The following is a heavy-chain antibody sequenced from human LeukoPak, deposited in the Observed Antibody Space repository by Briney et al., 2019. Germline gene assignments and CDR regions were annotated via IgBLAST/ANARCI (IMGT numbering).Heavy chain of an antibody. Sequence: PSETLSHTCTVSGGSISSYYWSWIRQPPGKGLEWIWYIYYSGSTNYNPSLKSRVTISVDTSKNQFSLKLSSVTAADTAVYYCARQQLSQLYYFDYWGQGTLVTVSS. V-gene: IGHV4-59*01. CDR1: GGSISSYY. CDR3: ARQQLSQLYYFDY. D-gene: IGHD6-13*01. J-gene: IGHJ4*02. CDR2: IYYSGST.